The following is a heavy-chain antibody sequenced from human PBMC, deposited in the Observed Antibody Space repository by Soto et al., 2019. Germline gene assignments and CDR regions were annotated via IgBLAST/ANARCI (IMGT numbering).Heavy chain of an antibody. Sequence: GASVKVSCKASGGTFSSYAISWVLQAPGQGLEWMGGIIPIFGTANYAQKFQGRVTITADESTSTAYMELSSLRSEDTAVYYCARDLLQDGFDIWGQGTMVTVS. V-gene: IGHV1-69*13. D-gene: IGHD2-15*01. CDR1: GGTFSSYA. CDR3: ARDLLQDGFDI. J-gene: IGHJ3*02. CDR2: IIPIFGTA.